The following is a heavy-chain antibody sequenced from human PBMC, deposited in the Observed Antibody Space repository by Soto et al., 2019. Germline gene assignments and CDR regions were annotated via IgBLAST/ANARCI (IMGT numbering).Heavy chain of an antibody. CDR2: ISGSGGST. CDR1: GFTFNSYA. CDR3: AKEGYYDFWSGYLNWFDP. J-gene: IGHJ5*02. D-gene: IGHD3-3*01. V-gene: IGHV3-23*01. Sequence: TVGSLRLSCVASGFTFNSYAMSWVRQAPGKGLEWVSVISGSGGSTYYADSVKGRFTISRDNSKNTLYLQMNSLRVEDTAVYYCAKEGYYDFWSGYLNWFDPWGQGTLVTVSS.